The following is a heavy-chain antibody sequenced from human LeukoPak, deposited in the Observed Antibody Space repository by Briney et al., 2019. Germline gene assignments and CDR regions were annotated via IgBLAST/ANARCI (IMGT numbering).Heavy chain of an antibody. CDR2: MNPNSGTT. V-gene: IGHV1-8*01. CDR1: GYTFTSYD. Sequence: VASVKVSCKASGYTFTSYDIHWVRQATGQGLEWMGWMNPNSGTTGYAQKFQGRVTMTRNISISTAYMELSSLRSEDTAVYYCARVGGATVTTYWFDPWGQGTLVTVSS. CDR3: ARVGGATVTTYWFDP. D-gene: IGHD4-17*01. J-gene: IGHJ5*02.